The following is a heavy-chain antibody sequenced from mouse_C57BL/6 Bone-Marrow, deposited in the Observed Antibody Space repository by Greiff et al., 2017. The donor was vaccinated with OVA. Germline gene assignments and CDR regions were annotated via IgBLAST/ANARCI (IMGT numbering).Heavy chain of an antibody. CDR2: INYDGSST. J-gene: IGHJ3*01. CDR1: GFTFSDYY. Sequence: EVKVVESEGGLVQPGSSMKLSCTASGFTFSDYYMAWVRQVPEKGLEWVANINYDGSSTYYLDSLKSRFIISRDNAKNILYLQMSSLKSEDTATYYCARDPITAVVATKGVRFAYWGQGTLVTVSA. D-gene: IGHD1-1*01. CDR3: ARDPITAVVATKGVRFAY. V-gene: IGHV5-16*01.